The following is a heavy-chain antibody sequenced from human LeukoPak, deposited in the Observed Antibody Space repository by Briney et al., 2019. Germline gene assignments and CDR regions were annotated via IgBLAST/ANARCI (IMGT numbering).Heavy chain of an antibody. J-gene: IGHJ4*02. V-gene: IGHV3-11*04. CDR1: GFTFSDYY. D-gene: IGHD3-22*01. CDR3: ARAISDYYDSSGYYSGIDY. Sequence: GGSLRLSCAASGFTFSDYYMSWIRQAPGKGLEWVSYISSSGSTIYYADSVKGRFTISRDNAKNSLYLQMNSLRAEDTAVYYCARAISDYYDSSGYYSGIDYWGQGTLVTVSS. CDR2: ISSSGSTI.